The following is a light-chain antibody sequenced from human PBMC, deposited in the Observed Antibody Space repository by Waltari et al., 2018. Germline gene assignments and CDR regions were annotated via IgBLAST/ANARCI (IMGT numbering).Light chain of an antibody. CDR3: QQYNKWPIT. CDR1: QSVSSC. Sequence: ETVMTQSPATLSVSPGQRATRPCRARQSVSSCLAWYQQKPGQTPRLLIYGASTRATGIPARFSGSGSGTEFTLTISSLQSEDVAVYYCQQYNKWPITFGQGTRLEI. J-gene: IGKJ5*01. V-gene: IGKV3-15*01. CDR2: GAS.